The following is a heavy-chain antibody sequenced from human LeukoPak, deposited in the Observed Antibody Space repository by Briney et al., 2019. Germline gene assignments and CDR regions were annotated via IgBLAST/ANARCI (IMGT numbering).Heavy chain of an antibody. D-gene: IGHD1-1*01. CDR2: ISSSSSYI. CDR3: AKSRSGSANWALQIFDN. CDR1: GFTFSSYS. Sequence: GGSLRLSCAASGFTFSSYSMNWVRQAPGKGLEWVSSISSSSSYIYYADSVKGRFTISRDNAKNSLYLQMNSLRAEDTAVYFCAKSRSGSANWALQIFDNWGQGTLVTVSS. V-gene: IGHV3-21*03. J-gene: IGHJ4*02.